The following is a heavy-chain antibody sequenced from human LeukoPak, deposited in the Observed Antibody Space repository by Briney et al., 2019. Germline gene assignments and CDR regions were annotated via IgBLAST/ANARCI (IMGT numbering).Heavy chain of an antibody. CDR3: AKGQDTYGHPFDY. CDR1: GFTFSPYA. D-gene: IGHD5-18*01. V-gene: IGHV3-23*01. J-gene: IGHJ4*02. Sequence: PGGSLRLSCEASGFTFSPYAMTWVRQAPGKGLEWVSSLSGTGASAYYADSVKGRFIISRDNSKNTLYLQMNSLRAEDTAVYYCAKGQDTYGHPFDYWGQGTLVTVSS. CDR2: LSGTGASA.